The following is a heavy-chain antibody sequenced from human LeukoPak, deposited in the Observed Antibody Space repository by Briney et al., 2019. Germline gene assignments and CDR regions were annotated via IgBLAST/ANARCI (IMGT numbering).Heavy chain of an antibody. J-gene: IGHJ5*02. D-gene: IGHD2-15*01. CDR2: INSDGSST. Sequence: GGSLRLSCAASGFTFSSYWMHWVRQAPGKGLVWVSRINSDGSSTSYADSVKGRLTISRDNAKNTLYLQMNSLRAEDTAVYYCARDRGYCSGGSCDPFWFDPWGQGTLVTVSS. CDR3: ARDRGYCSGGSCDPFWFDP. V-gene: IGHV3-74*01. CDR1: GFTFSSYW.